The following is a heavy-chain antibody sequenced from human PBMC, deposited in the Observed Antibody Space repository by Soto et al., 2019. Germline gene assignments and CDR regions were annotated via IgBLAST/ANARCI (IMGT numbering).Heavy chain of an antibody. CDR3: ARATGTSTIFGVVIIPNYFDY. V-gene: IGHV4-31*03. Sequence: SETLSLTCTVSGGSISSGGYYWSWIRQHPGKGLEWIGYIYYSGSTYYNPSLRSRVTISVDTSKNQFSLKLSSVTAADTAVYYCARATGTSTIFGVVIIPNYFDYWGQGTLVTVSS. CDR2: IYYSGST. J-gene: IGHJ4*02. CDR1: GGSISSGGYY. D-gene: IGHD3-3*01.